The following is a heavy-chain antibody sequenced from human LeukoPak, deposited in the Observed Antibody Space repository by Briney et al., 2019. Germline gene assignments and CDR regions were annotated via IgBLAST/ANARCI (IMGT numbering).Heavy chain of an antibody. V-gene: IGHV3-30*02. J-gene: IGHJ4*02. CDR2: IRYDGSNK. CDR3: AKVITGDSY. CDR1: GFTFSRTW. D-gene: IGHD7-27*01. Sequence: LPGGSLRLSCAASGFTFSRTWMHWVRQAPGKGLEWVAFIRYDGSNKYYADSVKGRFTISRDNSKNTLYLQMNSLRAEDTAVYYCAKVITGDSYWGQGTLVTVSS.